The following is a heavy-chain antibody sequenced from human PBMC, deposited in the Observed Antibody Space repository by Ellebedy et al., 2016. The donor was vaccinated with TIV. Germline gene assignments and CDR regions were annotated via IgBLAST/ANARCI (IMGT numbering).Heavy chain of an antibody. V-gene: IGHV1-2*06. J-gene: IGHJ4*02. Sequence: AASVKVSCKTSGYTFTDYYLHWVRQATGQGLEWMGRINPNSGGTNNARKFQGRVTMTRDTSITTAYMDLSGLRSDDTAVYYCANGPLDYWGQGTLVTVSS. CDR3: ANGPLDY. CDR1: GYTFTDYY. CDR2: INPNSGGT.